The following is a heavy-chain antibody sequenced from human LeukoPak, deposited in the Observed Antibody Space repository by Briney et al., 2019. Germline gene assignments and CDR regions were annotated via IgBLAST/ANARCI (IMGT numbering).Heavy chain of an antibody. Sequence: GGSLRLSCAASGFTFSNYAMSWVRRAPGKGLEWVSLISGSGGSTYYADSVKGRFTISRDNSKNTLYLQMNSPRAEDTALYYCAKPLIASRQDAFDIWGQGTMVTVS. V-gene: IGHV3-23*01. CDR2: ISGSGGST. J-gene: IGHJ3*02. D-gene: IGHD2-8*01. CDR1: GFTFSNYA. CDR3: AKPLIASRQDAFDI.